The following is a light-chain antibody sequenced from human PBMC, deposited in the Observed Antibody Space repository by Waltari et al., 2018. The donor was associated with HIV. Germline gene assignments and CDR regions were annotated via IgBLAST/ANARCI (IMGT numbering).Light chain of an antibody. V-gene: IGLV1-44*01. CDR2: SDN. CDR3: AAWDDSLDAWV. J-gene: IGLJ3*02. CDR1: SSNLGSKS. Sequence: QSVLTPPPSASGTPGKRVTISCSGSSSNLGSKSVNWFPQVPGTAPKLLLDSDNQRPAGVPDRFSGSKSGTSASLAISGLQSEDEADYYCAAWDDSLDAWVFGGGTRLTVL.